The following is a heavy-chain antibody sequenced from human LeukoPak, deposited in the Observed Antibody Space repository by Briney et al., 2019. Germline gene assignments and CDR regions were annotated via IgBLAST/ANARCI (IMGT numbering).Heavy chain of an antibody. CDR1: GGSISSSSYY. CDR3: ARSFSRGYYGDYDYYYYGMDV. Sequence: SETLSPTCTVSGGSISSSSYYWGWIRQPPGKGLEWIGSIYYSGSTYYNPSLKSRVTISVDTSKNQFSLKLSSVTAADTAVYYCARSFSRGYYGDYDYYYYGMDVWGQGTTVTVSS. V-gene: IGHV4-39*07. D-gene: IGHD4-17*01. J-gene: IGHJ6*02. CDR2: IYYSGST.